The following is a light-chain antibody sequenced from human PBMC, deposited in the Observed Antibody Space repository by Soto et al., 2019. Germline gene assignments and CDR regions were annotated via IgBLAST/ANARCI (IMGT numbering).Light chain of an antibody. J-gene: IGKJ3*01. CDR1: KSLAGRY. V-gene: IGKV3-20*01. CDR2: GAS. CDR3: QQGFT. Sequence: EIVLTQSPGTLSLSPGERATLSCRASKSLAGRYLGWYQQKPGQAPRLLIYGASKRATGIPDRFSGSGSVTDFTLTISRLEPEDFAVSFWQQGFTVGPGTKVDLK.